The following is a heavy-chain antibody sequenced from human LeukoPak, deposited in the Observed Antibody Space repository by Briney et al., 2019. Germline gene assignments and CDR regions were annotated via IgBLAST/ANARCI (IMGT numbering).Heavy chain of an antibody. CDR1: GFTFSSYE. J-gene: IGHJ4*02. Sequence: PGGSLRLSCAASGFTFSSYEMNWVRQAPGKGLEWVSYISSSGSTIYYADSVKGRFTISRDNAKNSLYLQMNSLRAEDTAVYYCARALGNGYNYDYWGQGTLVTVSS. V-gene: IGHV3-48*03. D-gene: IGHD5-18*01. CDR3: ARALGNGYNYDY. CDR2: ISSSGSTI.